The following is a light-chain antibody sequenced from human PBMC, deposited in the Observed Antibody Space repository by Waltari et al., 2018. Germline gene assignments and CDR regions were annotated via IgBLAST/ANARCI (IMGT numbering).Light chain of an antibody. Sequence: QSALTQPRSVSGSPGPSVTISCTGTRSDVGGYNYFPWYQQHPGKAPKLMIYDVSKRPSGVPDRFSGSKSGNTASLTISGLQAEDEADYYCCSYAGSYNVVFGGGTKLTVL. V-gene: IGLV2-11*01. CDR1: RSDVGGYNY. J-gene: IGLJ2*01. CDR2: DVS. CDR3: CSYAGSYNVV.